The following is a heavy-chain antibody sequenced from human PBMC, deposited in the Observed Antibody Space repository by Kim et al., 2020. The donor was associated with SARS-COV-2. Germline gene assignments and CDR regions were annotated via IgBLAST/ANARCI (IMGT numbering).Heavy chain of an antibody. J-gene: IGHJ3*02. CDR3: ARKGYSSSWPDAFDI. D-gene: IGHD6-13*01. Sequence: QKFQGRVTITADESTSTAYMELSSLRSEDTAVYYCARKGYSSSWPDAFDIWGQGTMVTVSS. V-gene: IGHV1-69*01.